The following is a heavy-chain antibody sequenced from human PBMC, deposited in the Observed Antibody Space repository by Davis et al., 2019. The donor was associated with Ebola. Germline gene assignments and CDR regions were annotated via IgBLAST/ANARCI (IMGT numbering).Heavy chain of an antibody. D-gene: IGHD1-26*01. J-gene: IGHJ4*02. Sequence: ASVKVSCKASGYTFTSYDINWVRQATGQGLEWMGWMNPNSGNTGYAQKFQDRVTMTRNTSISTAYMDLSSLRSEDSAVYYCARGRYNNVGMDSWGQGTLVTVSS. V-gene: IGHV1-8*01. CDR3: ARGRYNNVGMDS. CDR1: GYTFTSYD. CDR2: MNPNSGNT.